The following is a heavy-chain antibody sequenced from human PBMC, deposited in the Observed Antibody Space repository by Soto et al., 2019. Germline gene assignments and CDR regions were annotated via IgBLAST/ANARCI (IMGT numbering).Heavy chain of an antibody. V-gene: IGHV1-69*01. CDR1: GGTFSSYA. J-gene: IGHJ6*02. D-gene: IGHD5-18*01. Sequence: QVQLVQSGAEVQKPGSSVKVSCKASGGTFSSYAISWVRQAPGQGLEWMGGIIPIFGTANYAQKFQGRVTITADESTSTAYMELSSLRSEDTAVYYCARDCSRGYSYGPTRNYYYYYGMDVWGQGTTVTVSS. CDR3: ARDCSRGYSYGPTRNYYYYYGMDV. CDR2: IIPIFGTA.